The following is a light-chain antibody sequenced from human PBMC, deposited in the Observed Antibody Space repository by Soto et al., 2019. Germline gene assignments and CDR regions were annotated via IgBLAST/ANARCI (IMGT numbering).Light chain of an antibody. V-gene: IGLV1-51*01. CDR3: GTWDSSLSAGI. Sequence: QAVVTQPPSVSAAPGQKVTISCSGSSSNIGNNYVSWYQQLPGTAPKLLIYDNNKRPSGIPDRFSGSKSGTSATLGITGLQTGGEADYYCGTWDSSLSAGIFGGGTKLTVL. CDR1: SSNIGNNY. CDR2: DNN. J-gene: IGLJ2*01.